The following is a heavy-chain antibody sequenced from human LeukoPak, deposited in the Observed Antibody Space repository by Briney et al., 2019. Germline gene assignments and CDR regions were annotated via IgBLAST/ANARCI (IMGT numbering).Heavy chain of an antibody. Sequence: GGSLRLSCAASGFTFSDYYMRWIRQAPGKGLEWVSYISSSGSTIYYADSVKGQFTISRDNAKNSLYLQMNSLRAEDTAVYYCARDPPRKANSPYYMDVWGKGTTVTVSS. V-gene: IGHV3-11*04. CDR1: GFTFSDYY. CDR3: ARDPPRKANSPYYMDV. D-gene: IGHD2-8*01. J-gene: IGHJ6*03. CDR2: ISSSGSTI.